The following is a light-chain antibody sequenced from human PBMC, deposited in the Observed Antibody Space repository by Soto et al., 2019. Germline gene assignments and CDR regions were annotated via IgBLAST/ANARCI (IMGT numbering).Light chain of an antibody. Sequence: QSVLTQPPSASGTPGQRVTISCSGSSSNIGGNTVNWYQQLPGTAPKLLIYGNDQRPSGVPDRFSGSKSGTSASLAISGLQSEDEADYYCAAWDDSLNAFVFGTGT. CDR3: AAWDDSLNAFV. CDR2: GND. V-gene: IGLV1-44*01. J-gene: IGLJ1*01. CDR1: SSNIGGNT.